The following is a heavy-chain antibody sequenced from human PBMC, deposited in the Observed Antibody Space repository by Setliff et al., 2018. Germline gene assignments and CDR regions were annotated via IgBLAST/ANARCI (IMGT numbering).Heavy chain of an antibody. J-gene: IGHJ4*02. CDR2: ISPHTGNT. V-gene: IGHV1-2*02. Sequence: ASVKVSCKASGYNFPGYYLHWVRQAPGQGLEWMGWISPHTGNTQYAQNFQGRVTMTRNTSITTAYMELSSLRSNDTAFYYCARRAFIETITGYCFDLWGQGTQVTVSS. D-gene: IGHD1-20*01. CDR3: ARRAFIETITGYCFDL. CDR1: GYNFPGYY.